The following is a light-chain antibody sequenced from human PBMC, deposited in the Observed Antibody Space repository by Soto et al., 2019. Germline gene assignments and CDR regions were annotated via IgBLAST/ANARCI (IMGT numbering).Light chain of an antibody. V-gene: IGKV1-6*01. J-gene: IGKJ1*01. Sequence: AIQMTQSPSSLSASVGDGVAISCRASQDIRNTLAWYQQKPGEAPKLLIFAASNLQSGVPSRFSGSGSVTDFTLAITGLQPEDFATYYCLQYYNFSWTFGQGTKVDIK. CDR2: AAS. CDR1: QDIRNT. CDR3: LQYYNFSWT.